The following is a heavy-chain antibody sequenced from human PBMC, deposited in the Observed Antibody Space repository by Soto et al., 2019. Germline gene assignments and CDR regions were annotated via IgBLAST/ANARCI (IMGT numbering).Heavy chain of an antibody. V-gene: IGHV2-5*02. CDR1: GFSLSTSGVG. J-gene: IGHJ3*02. CDR2: IYWDDDK. CDR3: AHGSLVGASYDI. Sequence: QITLKESGPALVKPTQTLTLTCTFSGFSLSTSGVGVGWIRQPPGKALEWLALIYWDDDKRYSPSLKSRLTITKYTSKNQVVLTMTNMDPVDTATYYCAHGSLVGASYDIWGQGTMVTVSS. D-gene: IGHD1-26*01.